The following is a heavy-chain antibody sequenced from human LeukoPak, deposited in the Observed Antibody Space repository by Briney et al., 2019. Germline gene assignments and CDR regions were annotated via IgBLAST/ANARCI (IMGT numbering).Heavy chain of an antibody. CDR1: RYTFTSYD. CDR2: MNPNSGNT. V-gene: IGHV1-8*02. D-gene: IGHD2-15*01. J-gene: IGHJ3*02. Sequence: SVKVSCKASRYTFTSYDTNWVRQPTRQGREWMGWMNPNSGNTGYAQKFQDRVTIARNTSITTAYMELSSLRSEDTAVYYCARGRGYCSGGSCYRFGFDIWGQGTMVTVSS. CDR3: ARGRGYCSGGSCYRFGFDI.